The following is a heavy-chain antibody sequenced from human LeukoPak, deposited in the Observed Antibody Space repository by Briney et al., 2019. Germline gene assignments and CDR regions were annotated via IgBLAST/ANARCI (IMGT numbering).Heavy chain of an antibody. D-gene: IGHD3-3*01. CDR3: AKGLGFWSGYYTPFDY. J-gene: IGHJ4*02. CDR2: ITASGGST. Sequence: GGSLRFSCAASGFTFSSYAMSWVRQTPGKGLEWVSGITASGGSTYHADSVKGRFTISRDNSINTLNLQMNNLRAEDTAIYYFAKGLGFWSGYYTPFDYWGQGSSVTVSS. V-gene: IGHV3-23*01. CDR1: GFTFSSYA.